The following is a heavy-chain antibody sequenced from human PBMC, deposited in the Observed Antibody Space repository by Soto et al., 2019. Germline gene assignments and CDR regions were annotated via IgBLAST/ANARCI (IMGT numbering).Heavy chain of an antibody. CDR2: ISYDGSNK. J-gene: IGHJ4*02. D-gene: IGHD3-22*01. CDR3: AKEVDAYYYDSSGSGYDY. Sequence: GGSLRLSCAASGFTFSSYGMHWVRQAPGKGLEWVAVISYDGSNKYYADSVKGRFTISRDNSKNTLYLQMNSLRAEDTAVYYCAKEVDAYYYDSSGSGYDYWGQGTLVTVSS. V-gene: IGHV3-30*18. CDR1: GFTFSSYG.